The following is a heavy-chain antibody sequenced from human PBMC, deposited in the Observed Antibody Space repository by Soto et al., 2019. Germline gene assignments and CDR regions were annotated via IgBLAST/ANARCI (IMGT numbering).Heavy chain of an antibody. CDR2: IIPILGIA. CDR1: GGTFSSYT. CDR3: ARELDYYFDS. Sequence: QVQLVQSGAEVKKPGSSVKVSCKASGGTFSSYTISWVRQAPGQGLEWMGRIIPILGIANYAQKFQGRVTITADKSTSTAYMELSSLRSDDTAVYYCARELDYYFDSWGQGTLVTVSS. J-gene: IGHJ4*02. D-gene: IGHD1-1*01. V-gene: IGHV1-69*08.